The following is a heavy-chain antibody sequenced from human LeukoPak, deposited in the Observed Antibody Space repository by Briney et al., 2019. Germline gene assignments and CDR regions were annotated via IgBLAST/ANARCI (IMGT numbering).Heavy chain of an antibody. V-gene: IGHV4-61*01. CDR3: ARGSLVVGYAFDI. J-gene: IGHJ3*02. CDR1: GYSISSGYY. D-gene: IGHD2-15*01. CDR2: IYYSGST. Sequence: SETLSLTCTVSGYSISSGYYWSWIRQPPGKGLEWIGYIYYSGSTNYNPSLKSRVTISVDTSKNQFSLKLSSVTAADTAVYYCARGSLVVGYAFDIWGQGTMVTVSS.